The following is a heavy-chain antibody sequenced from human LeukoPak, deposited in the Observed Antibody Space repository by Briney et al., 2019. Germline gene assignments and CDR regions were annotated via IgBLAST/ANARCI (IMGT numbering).Heavy chain of an antibody. V-gene: IGHV3-21*01. J-gene: IGHJ4*02. CDR2: ISSSSTYI. CDR3: ARHYYDSSGYYSRESY. Sequence: GGSLRLSCAASGVTFSSYTMNWVRQAPGKGLEWFSSISSSSTYINYAYSVKGRFTISRDNAKNSLYLQMNRLRAEATAVYYCARHYYDSSGYYSRESYWGQGTLVTVSS. D-gene: IGHD3-22*01. CDR1: GVTFSSYT.